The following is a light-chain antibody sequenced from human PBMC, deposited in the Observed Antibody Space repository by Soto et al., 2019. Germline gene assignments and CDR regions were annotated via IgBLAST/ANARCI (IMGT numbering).Light chain of an antibody. V-gene: IGLV1-44*01. CDR1: SSNIGSKT. CDR3: TAWDDSLKAVV. CDR2: SNS. Sequence: QSVLTQPPSASGTPGQRVTISCSGSSSNIGSKTVNWYQQLPGAAPKLLIYSNSQRPSGVPDRFSGSKSGTSASLAISGLQSEDEADYHCTAWDDSLKAVVFGGGTQLTVL. J-gene: IGLJ2*01.